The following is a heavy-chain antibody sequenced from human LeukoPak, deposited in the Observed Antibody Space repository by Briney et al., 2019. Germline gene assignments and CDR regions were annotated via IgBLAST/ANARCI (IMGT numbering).Heavy chain of an antibody. V-gene: IGHV3-73*01. CDR3: TRPPTDGSGSYYYGMDV. J-gene: IGHJ6*02. Sequence: GGSLRLSCAASGLTFSGSATHWVRHASGKGLEWVGRIRSKANSYATAYAASVKGRFTISRDDSKNTAYLQMNSLKTEDTAVYYCTRPPTDGSGSYYYGMDVWGQGTTVTVSS. CDR1: GLTFSGSA. D-gene: IGHD3-10*01. CDR2: IRSKANSYAT.